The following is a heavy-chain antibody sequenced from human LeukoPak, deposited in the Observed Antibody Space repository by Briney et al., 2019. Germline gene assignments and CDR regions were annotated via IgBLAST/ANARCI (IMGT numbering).Heavy chain of an antibody. Sequence: GGSLRLSCAVSGFTFSNNWMSWVRQAPGKGLECVSYISSSRSIIYYADSVEGRFTISRDNAKNSLYLQMNSLRAEDTAVYYCARHTENSSLNGYYYYYMDVWGKGTTVTVSS. CDR1: GFTFSNNW. CDR3: ARHTENSSLNGYYYYYMDV. J-gene: IGHJ6*03. V-gene: IGHV3-48*01. CDR2: ISSSRSII. D-gene: IGHD6-6*01.